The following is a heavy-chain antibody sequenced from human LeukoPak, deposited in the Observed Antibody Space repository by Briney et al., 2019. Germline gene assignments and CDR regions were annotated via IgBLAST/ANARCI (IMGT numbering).Heavy chain of an antibody. D-gene: IGHD5/OR15-5a*01. V-gene: IGHV3-74*03. CDR1: GFTFSRDW. Sequence: GASLILSCAASGFTFSRDWMHWVRQAPGKGLVWVSRISDDGIITTYADSVKGRFTIYSDHAKSTVFLQMDSLRAEDTAVYFCVRRYYEYNVYDRHFDYWGEGILVSVSS. J-gene: IGHJ4*02. CDR2: ISDDGIIT. CDR3: VRRYYEYNVYDRHFDY.